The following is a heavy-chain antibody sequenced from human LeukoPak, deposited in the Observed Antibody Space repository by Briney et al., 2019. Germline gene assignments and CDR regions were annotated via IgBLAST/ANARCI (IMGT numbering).Heavy chain of an antibody. J-gene: IGHJ4*02. CDR1: GFTFSSFD. D-gene: IGHD6-13*01. Sequence: GGPVRLSCAASGFTFSSFDMLGVREAPGKGLAWVAVISYDGSDKYYADSVTGRFTISRDNSWNTPYLQMNSLRAEDTAVYYCAKVGGAAADHFDYWGQGTLVTVSS. CDR2: ISYDGSDK. V-gene: IGHV3-30*18. CDR3: AKVGGAAADHFDY.